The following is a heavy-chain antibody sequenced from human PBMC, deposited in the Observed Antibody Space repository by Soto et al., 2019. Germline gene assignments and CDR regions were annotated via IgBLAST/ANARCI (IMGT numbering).Heavy chain of an antibody. Sequence: GGSLRLSCAASGFTFSSYGMHWVRQAPGKGLEWVAVIWYDGSNKYYADSVKGRFTISRDNSKNTLYLQMNSLRAEDTAVYYCARDQEGGEMIVDSPPPVKWGQGTLVTVSS. CDR2: IWYDGSNK. CDR1: GFTFSSYG. CDR3: ARDQEGGEMIVDSPPPVK. J-gene: IGHJ4*02. V-gene: IGHV3-33*01. D-gene: IGHD3-22*01.